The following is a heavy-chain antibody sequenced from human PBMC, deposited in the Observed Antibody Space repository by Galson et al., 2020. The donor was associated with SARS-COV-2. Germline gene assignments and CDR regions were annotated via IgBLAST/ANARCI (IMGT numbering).Heavy chain of an antibody. CDR3: ARGPYSRAQPMYYYYGMDV. V-gene: IGHV1-2*02. J-gene: IGHJ6*02. CDR2: INPNSGGT. D-gene: IGHD6-13*01. CDR1: GYTFTGYY. Sequence: ASVKVSCKASGYTFTGYYMHWVRQAPGQGLEWMGWINPNSGGTNYAQKFQGRVTMTRDTSISTAYMELSRLRSDDTAVYYCARGPYSRAQPMYYYYGMDVWGQGTTVTVS.